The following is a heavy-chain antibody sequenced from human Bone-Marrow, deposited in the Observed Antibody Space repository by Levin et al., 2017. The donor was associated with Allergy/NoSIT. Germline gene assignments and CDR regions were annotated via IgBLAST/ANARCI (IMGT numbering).Heavy chain of an antibody. D-gene: IGHD3-9*01. V-gene: IGHV1-18*01. CDR3: ARETSDWYLTGGYNGMDV. J-gene: IGHJ6*02. CDR2: ISGYNGNT. CDR1: GYIFTSYG. Sequence: ASVKVSCKASGYIFTSYGVNWVRQAPGQGLEWMGWISGYNGNTNYAQKFQDRVTMTIDTSTSTAYLHLRSLRSDDTAVYYCARETSDWYLTGGYNGMDVWGQGTTVTVSS.